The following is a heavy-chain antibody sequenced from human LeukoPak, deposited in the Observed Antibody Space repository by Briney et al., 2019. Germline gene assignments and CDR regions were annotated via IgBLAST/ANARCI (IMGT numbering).Heavy chain of an antibody. Sequence: SGTLSLTCAVSGGSISSSNWWSWVRQPPGKGLEWIGEIYHSGSTYYNPSLKSRVTISVDTSKNQFSLKLSSVTAADTAVYYCARHPLLWFGELDDYWGQGTLVTVSS. CDR3: ARHPLLWFGELDDY. CDR2: IYHSGST. D-gene: IGHD3-10*01. J-gene: IGHJ4*02. V-gene: IGHV4-4*02. CDR1: GGSISSSNW.